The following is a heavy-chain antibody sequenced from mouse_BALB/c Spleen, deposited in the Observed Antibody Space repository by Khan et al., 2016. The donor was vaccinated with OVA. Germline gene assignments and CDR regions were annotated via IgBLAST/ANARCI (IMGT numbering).Heavy chain of an antibody. V-gene: IGHV1S137*01. J-gene: IGHJ3*01. CDR1: GYTFTDFS. CDR2: ISTYYGDA. CDR3: ARGAGGDRFLY. D-gene: IGHD3-2*01. Sequence: QVQLQQSGAELVRPGVSVKISCKGSGYTFTDFSMHWVKQRHAMSLEWIGVISTYYGDADYNQKFKDKATMTVDKSSNTAYMDLARLTSEASAIFYRARGAGGDRFLYWGQGTLVTVSA.